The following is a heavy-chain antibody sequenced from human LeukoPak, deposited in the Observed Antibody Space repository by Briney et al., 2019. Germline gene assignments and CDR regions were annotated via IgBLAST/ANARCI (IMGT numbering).Heavy chain of an antibody. Sequence: ASVKVSCKASGYTFPDYGISWVRQAPGQGLEWIGWISADIGNTNYAQNFQGRVTMTRDRSTSTGYMELTSLTSDDTAVYYCARDRLGYCGYGSCLLFDNWGQGTLVTVSS. J-gene: IGHJ4*02. V-gene: IGHV1-18*01. D-gene: IGHD2-15*01. CDR2: ISADIGNT. CDR1: GYTFPDYG. CDR3: ARDRLGYCGYGSCLLFDN.